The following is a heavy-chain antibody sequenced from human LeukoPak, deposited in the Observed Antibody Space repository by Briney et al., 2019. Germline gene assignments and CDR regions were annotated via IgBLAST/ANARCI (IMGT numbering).Heavy chain of an antibody. V-gene: IGHV4-34*01. D-gene: IGHD6-13*01. CDR1: GGSFSGYY. Sequence: SETLSLTCAVYGGSFSGYYWSWIRQPPGKGLEWIGEINHSGSTNYNPSLKSRVTISVDASKNQFSLKLSSVTAADTAVYYCARGRGYSSSWPYDYWGQGTLVTVSS. CDR2: INHSGST. J-gene: IGHJ4*02. CDR3: ARGRGYSSSWPYDY.